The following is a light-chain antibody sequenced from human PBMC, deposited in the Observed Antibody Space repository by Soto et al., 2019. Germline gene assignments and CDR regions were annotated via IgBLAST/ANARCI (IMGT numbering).Light chain of an antibody. Sequence: EIMMTQSPATVSVSPGERATLSCRASQSIRTNVAWYQQKPGQALRLLIYDASTGATGLSSRFSGSGSGTELTLTLTSLQSEDVAIYYCQQYNDWPPLTFGGGTRLEI. CDR2: DAS. V-gene: IGKV3-15*01. CDR3: QQYNDWPPLT. CDR1: QSIRTN. J-gene: IGKJ4*01.